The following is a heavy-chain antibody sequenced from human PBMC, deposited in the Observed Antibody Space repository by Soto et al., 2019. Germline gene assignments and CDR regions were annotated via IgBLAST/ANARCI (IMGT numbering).Heavy chain of an antibody. Sequence: SETLSLTCAVSGGSISSGGYSWSWIRQPPGKGLEWIGYIYHSGSTYYNPSLKSRVTISVDRSKNQFSLKLSSVTAADTAVYYCAIAPRYRYGQFDYWGQGTLVTVSS. D-gene: IGHD5-18*01. J-gene: IGHJ4*02. CDR2: IYHSGST. CDR3: AIAPRYRYGQFDY. CDR1: GGSISSGGYS. V-gene: IGHV4-30-2*01.